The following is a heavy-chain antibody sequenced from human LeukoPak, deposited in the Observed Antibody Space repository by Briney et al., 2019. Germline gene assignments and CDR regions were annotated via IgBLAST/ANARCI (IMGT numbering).Heavy chain of an antibody. D-gene: IGHD3-10*01. Sequence: SLRLSCAASGFTFDDYAMHWVRQAPGKGLEWVSGLSWNSGVIGYADSVKGRSTISRDNAMNSLYLQMSSLRAEDTAFYFCAKGSYGSGSYVDYRGQGTLVTVSS. J-gene: IGHJ4*02. CDR2: LSWNSGVI. CDR1: GFTFDDYA. V-gene: IGHV3-9*01. CDR3: AKGSYGSGSYVDY.